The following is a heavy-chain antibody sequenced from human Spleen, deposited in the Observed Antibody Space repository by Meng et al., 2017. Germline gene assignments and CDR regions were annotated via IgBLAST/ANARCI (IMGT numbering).Heavy chain of an antibody. D-gene: IGHD6-19*01. CDR2: TNSGGST. V-gene: IGHV4-34*01. CDR1: GWSFKDYY. J-gene: IGHJ4*02. Sequence: CAVYGWSFKDYYWTWIRQPPGKGLAWIGETNSGGSTNYSPSLKSRVAISVDRSKNQFSLKLTSVTAADTAVYYCARLSVGFSSGWYFRIDFWGPGTRVTVSS. CDR3: ARLSVGFSSGWYFRIDF.